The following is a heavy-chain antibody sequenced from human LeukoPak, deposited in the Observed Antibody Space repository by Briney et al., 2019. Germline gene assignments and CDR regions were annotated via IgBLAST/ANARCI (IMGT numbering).Heavy chain of an antibody. J-gene: IGHJ4*02. Sequence: PGGSLRLSCAASGFTFDNYGMHWVRQAPGKGLEWVAFISYDGSTKTYADSVKGRFTTSRDISLHLQMNSLRAEDTAVYYCVRNNNNDYWGQGTLVTVSS. D-gene: IGHD2/OR15-2a*01. CDR1: GFTFDNYG. V-gene: IGHV3-30*02. CDR3: VRNNNNDY. CDR2: ISYDGSTK.